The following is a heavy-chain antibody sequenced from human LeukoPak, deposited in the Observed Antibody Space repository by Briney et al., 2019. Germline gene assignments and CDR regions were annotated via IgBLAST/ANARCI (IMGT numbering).Heavy chain of an antibody. Sequence: YPSETLSLTCTVSGGSISSYYWNWIRQPPGKGLEWIGYIYYSGSTNYNPSLKSRVTISVDTSKNQCSLRLSSVTAADTAVYFCARELSGSSTWDWGQGTLVTVSS. V-gene: IGHV4-59*12. J-gene: IGHJ4*02. CDR2: IYYSGST. CDR3: ARELSGSSTWD. D-gene: IGHD1-26*01. CDR1: GGSISSYY.